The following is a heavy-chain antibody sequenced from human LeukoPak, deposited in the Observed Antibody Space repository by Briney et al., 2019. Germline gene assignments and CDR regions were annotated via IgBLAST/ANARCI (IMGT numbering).Heavy chain of an antibody. CDR2: ISSSSSYI. V-gene: IGHV3-21*01. CDR3: AGELAQGYCSSTSYPRAFDI. D-gene: IGHD2-2*01. Sequence: GGSLRLSCAASGFTFSSYSMNWVRQAPGKGLEWVSSISSSSSYIYYADSVKGRFTISRDNAKNSLYLQMNSLRAEDTAVYYCAGELAQGYCSSTSYPRAFDIWGQGTMVTVSS. CDR1: GFTFSSYS. J-gene: IGHJ3*02.